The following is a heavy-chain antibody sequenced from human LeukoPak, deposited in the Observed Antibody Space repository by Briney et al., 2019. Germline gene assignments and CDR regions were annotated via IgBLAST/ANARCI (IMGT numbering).Heavy chain of an antibody. V-gene: IGHV4-59*08. CDR2: IYYSGTT. CDR3: ARHSYNYYGLDV. Sequence: PSETLSLTCTVSGASVSRNWWSWVRQPPGKGLEWIGYIYYSGTTNYNPSLKSRVTMSVDTSNNHLSPRLTSVTAADTALYYCARHSYNYYGLDVWGQGTTITVSS. CDR1: GASVSRNW. J-gene: IGHJ6*02.